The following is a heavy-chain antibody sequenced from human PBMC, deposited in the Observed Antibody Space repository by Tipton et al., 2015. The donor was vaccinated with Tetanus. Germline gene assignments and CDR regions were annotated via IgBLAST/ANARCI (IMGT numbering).Heavy chain of an antibody. J-gene: IGHJ5*02. V-gene: IGHV4-39*01. Sequence: TLSLTCTVSGASLSSSDYYWGWIRQPPGKGLECIGSIYYSGRTYYNPCLKRRITISVDMSKHQFSLKLSSVIVADTAMYYCAGPPAIFGVAWGQGTLVTVSS. CDR2: IYYSGRT. CDR3: AGPPAIFGVA. D-gene: IGHD3-3*01. CDR1: GASLSSSDYY.